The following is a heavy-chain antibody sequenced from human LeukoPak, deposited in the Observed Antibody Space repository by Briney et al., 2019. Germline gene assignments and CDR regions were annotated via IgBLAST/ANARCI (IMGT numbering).Heavy chain of an antibody. CDR2: INPSGGST. CDR1: GYTFTSYY. Sequence: ASVKVSCKASGYTFTSYYMHWVRQAPGQGLEWMGIINPSGGSTRYAQKFQRRVTMTRDTSTSTVYMELSSLRSEDTAVYYCARVTFPTVGATYYYYGMDVWGQGTTVTVSS. J-gene: IGHJ6*02. D-gene: IGHD1-26*01. CDR3: ARVTFPTVGATYYYYGMDV. V-gene: IGHV1-46*01.